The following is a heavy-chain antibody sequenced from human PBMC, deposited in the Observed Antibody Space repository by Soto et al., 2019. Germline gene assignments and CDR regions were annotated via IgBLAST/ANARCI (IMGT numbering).Heavy chain of an antibody. CDR1: GYTFTDYY. Sequence: ASVKVSCKTSGYTFTDYYTHWVRQAPGQGLEWMGWMNPKSGGAYFAQKFQGRVTLTRDTSIGTAYIEVNSLTSDDTAVYFCTRENIENSDGLYGAFDIWGQGTTVTVS. J-gene: IGHJ3*02. V-gene: IGHV1-2*02. CDR2: MNPKSGGA. CDR3: TRENIENSDGLYGAFDI. D-gene: IGHD5-18*01.